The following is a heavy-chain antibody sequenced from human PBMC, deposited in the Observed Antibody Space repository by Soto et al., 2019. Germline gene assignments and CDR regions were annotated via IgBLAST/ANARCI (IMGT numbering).Heavy chain of an antibody. D-gene: IGHD1-26*01. CDR2: IIPMYGTT. Sequence: SVKVSCKASGGTFSSSAITWVRQAPGQGLEWMGRIIPMYGTTYYDPSIQDRVTITADESTATSYMHLSSLKSEDTATYYCASSVGAIGYRFFNMDVWGPGTTVTVSS. CDR1: GGTFSSSA. J-gene: IGHJ6*02. CDR3: ASSVGAIGYRFFNMDV. V-gene: IGHV1-69*13.